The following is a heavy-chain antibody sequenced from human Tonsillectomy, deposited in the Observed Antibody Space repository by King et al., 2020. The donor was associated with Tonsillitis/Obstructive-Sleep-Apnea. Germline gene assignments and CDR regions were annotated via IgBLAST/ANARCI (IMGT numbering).Heavy chain of an antibody. J-gene: IGHJ3*02. Sequence: QLVQSGAEVKKPGESLKISCKGSGYRFSSYWIGWVRQMPGKGLEWMGIIYPGDSDTRYSPSFQGQVTISADKSITTAYLQWSSLRASDTAMYYFARQKWELLGDDAFDIWGQGTMVTVSS. D-gene: IGHD1-26*01. CDR1: GYRFSSYW. CDR2: IYPGDSDT. CDR3: ARQKWELLGDDAFDI. V-gene: IGHV5-51*01.